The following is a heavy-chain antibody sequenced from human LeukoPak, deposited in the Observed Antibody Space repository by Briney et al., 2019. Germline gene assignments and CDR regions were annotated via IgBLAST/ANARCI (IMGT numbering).Heavy chain of an antibody. V-gene: IGHV3-33*01. J-gene: IGHJ4*02. Sequence: GGSLRLSCAASGFTFSRYGMHWVRQAPGKGLEWVAVIWYDGSNKYYADSVKGRFTISRDNSKNTLYLQMNSLRAEDTAVYYCARDHYYGSGRGDYWGQGTLVTVSS. D-gene: IGHD3-10*01. CDR1: GFTFSRYG. CDR2: IWYDGSNK. CDR3: ARDHYYGSGRGDY.